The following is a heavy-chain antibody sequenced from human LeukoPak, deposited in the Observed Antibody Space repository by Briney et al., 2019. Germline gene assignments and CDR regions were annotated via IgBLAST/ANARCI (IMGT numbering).Heavy chain of an antibody. CDR2: INPKSGDT. CDR1: DFRDYY. CDR3: ASGYSGYDLNY. D-gene: IGHD5-12*01. V-gene: IGHV1-2*02. Sequence: ASVKVSCKTSDFRDYYMNWVRQAPGQGLEWLGWINPKSGDTDYAQKFQGRVTRTRDTSINTAYMELSGLKPDDTAIYYCASGYSGYDLNYWGQGTQVAVSS. J-gene: IGHJ4*02.